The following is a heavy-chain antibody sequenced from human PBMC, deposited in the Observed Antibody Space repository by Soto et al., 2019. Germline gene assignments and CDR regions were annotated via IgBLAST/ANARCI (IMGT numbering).Heavy chain of an antibody. CDR1: GGSISSGGYS. CDR3: AAGAIFGVVPLDY. D-gene: IGHD3-3*01. Sequence: QLQLQESGSGLVKPSQTLSLTCAVSGGSISSGGYSWSWIRQPPGKGLEWIGYIYHSGSTYYNPALKSRVTISVDRSKNQFSLKLSSVTAADTAVCYCAAGAIFGVVPLDYWGQGTLVNVSS. J-gene: IGHJ4*02. V-gene: IGHV4-30-2*01. CDR2: IYHSGST.